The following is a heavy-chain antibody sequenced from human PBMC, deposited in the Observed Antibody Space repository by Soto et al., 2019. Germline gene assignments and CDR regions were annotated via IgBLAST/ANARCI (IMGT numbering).Heavy chain of an antibody. CDR2: ISATGGST. CDR1: GFTFTSYA. CDR3: AKDVRNYDILTGYYSSFVFDY. J-gene: IGHJ4*02. V-gene: IGHV3-23*01. D-gene: IGHD3-9*01. Sequence: GGSLRLSCAASGFTFTSYAMSWVRQAPGKGLEWVSAISATGGSTYYADSVKGRFTISRDNSKNTVFLQMSSLRAEDTAVCYCAKDVRNYDILTGYYSSFVFDYWGQGTLVTVSS.